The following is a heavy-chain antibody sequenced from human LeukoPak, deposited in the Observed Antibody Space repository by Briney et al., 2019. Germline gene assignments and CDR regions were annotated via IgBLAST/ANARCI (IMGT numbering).Heavy chain of an antibody. CDR3: QRSGSGPGYEDASDI. CDR2: IGGDATIT. Sequence: GGSLRLSCAASGFTFDDYAMHWVRQAPGKGLEWVSLIGGDATITYYADSVKGRFTISRDNSKKSLYLQMSSLRTEDTALYYCQRSGSGPGYEDASDIWGQGTMVTVSS. V-gene: IGHV3-43*02. D-gene: IGHD3-10*01. CDR1: GFTFDDYA. J-gene: IGHJ3*02.